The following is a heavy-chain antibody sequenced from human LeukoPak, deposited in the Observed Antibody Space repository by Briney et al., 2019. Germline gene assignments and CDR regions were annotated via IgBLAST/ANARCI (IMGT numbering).Heavy chain of an antibody. CDR1: GGSISSSSYY. V-gene: IGHV4-39*01. J-gene: IGHJ4*02. Sequence: KPSETLSLTCTVSGGSISSSSYYWGWIRQPPGKGLEWIGSIYYSGSTYYNPSLKSRVTISVDTSKNQFSLKLSSVTAADTAVYYCARQEWELPAFDPSHATVWGQGTLVTVSS. CDR3: ARQEWELPAFDPSHATV. CDR2: IYYSGST. D-gene: IGHD1-26*01.